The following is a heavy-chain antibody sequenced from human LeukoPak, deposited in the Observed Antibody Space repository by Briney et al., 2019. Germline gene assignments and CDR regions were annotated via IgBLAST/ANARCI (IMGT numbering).Heavy chain of an antibody. CDR2: ISSSGSTI. D-gene: IGHD5-12*01. CDR3: ARGPVDSLNWFDP. Sequence: GGSLRLSCAASGFTFSDYYMSWIRQAPGKGLEWVSYISSSGSTIYYADSVKGRFTISRDNAKNSLYLQMNSLRAEDTAVFYCARGPVDSLNWFDPWGQGTLVTVSS. CDR1: GFTFSDYY. V-gene: IGHV3-11*01. J-gene: IGHJ5*02.